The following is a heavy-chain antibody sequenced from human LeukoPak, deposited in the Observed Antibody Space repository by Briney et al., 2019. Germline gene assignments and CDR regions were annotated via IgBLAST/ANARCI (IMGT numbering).Heavy chain of an antibody. CDR3: ARGYSSSSEGSFDY. CDR1: GFIFSSYG. D-gene: IGHD6-6*01. CDR2: ISYDGSNS. Sequence: GGSLRLSCAASGFIFSSYGMYWVRQAPGKGLEWLAVISYDGSNSYYADSVKGRFTIPRDNSKNTLNLQMNSLRAEDTAVYYCARGYSSSSEGSFDYWGQGTLVTVSS. J-gene: IGHJ4*02. V-gene: IGHV3-33*01.